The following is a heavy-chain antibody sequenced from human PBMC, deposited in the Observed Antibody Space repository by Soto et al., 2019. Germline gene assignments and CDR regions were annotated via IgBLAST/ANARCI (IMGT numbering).Heavy chain of an antibody. J-gene: IGHJ4*02. Sequence: QVQLVESGGGVVQPGRSLRLSCAASGFTFSSYGMHWVRQAPGKGLEWVAVIWYDGSNKYYADSVKGRFTISRDNSKNRLYLQMNSLRAEDTAVYYCARDDDNWNEYYFDYWGQGPWSPSPQ. D-gene: IGHD1-1*01. V-gene: IGHV3-33*01. CDR3: ARDDDNWNEYYFDY. CDR1: GFTFSSYG. CDR2: IWYDGSNK.